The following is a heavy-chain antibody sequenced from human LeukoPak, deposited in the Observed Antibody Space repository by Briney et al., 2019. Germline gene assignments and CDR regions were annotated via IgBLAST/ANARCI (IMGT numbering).Heavy chain of an antibody. V-gene: IGHV3-11*01. D-gene: IGHD2-15*01. CDR2: ISSGGRTL. Sequence: GGSLRLSCAASGFTFSDYYMSWIRQAPGKGLEWVSYISSGGRTLYYADSVKGRFTISRDNAKNSLYLQMNSLRTEDTAVYFCARDRYQGYCTGGSCYSIYWGQGTLVTVSS. CDR1: GFTFSDYY. CDR3: ARDRYQGYCTGGSCYSIY. J-gene: IGHJ4*02.